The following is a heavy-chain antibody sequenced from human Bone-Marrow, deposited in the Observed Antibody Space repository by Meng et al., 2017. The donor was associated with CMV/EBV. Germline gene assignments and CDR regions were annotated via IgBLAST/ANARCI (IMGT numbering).Heavy chain of an antibody. CDR2: ISIDGGTK. CDR3: ARDREGLGGSPGWFDP. V-gene: IGHV3-30-3*01. D-gene: IGHD3-16*01. CDR1: GFTLSAYS. Sequence: GESLKISCAASGFTLSAYSMHWVRQAPGKGLEWVTVISIDGGTKYYADSVKGRFTISKDTSKNTVYLQMNSLRIEDTAVYFCARDREGLGGSPGWFDPWGQGTLVTVSS. J-gene: IGHJ5*02.